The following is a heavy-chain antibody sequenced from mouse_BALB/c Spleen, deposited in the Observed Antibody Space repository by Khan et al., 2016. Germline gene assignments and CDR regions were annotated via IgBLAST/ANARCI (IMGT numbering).Heavy chain of an antibody. V-gene: IGHV6-6*02. CDR2: IRLKSHNSAT. Sequence: EVKLEESGAGLVQPGGSMKLSCVASGFTFSNYWMNWVRQSPEKGLEWVAEIRLKSHNSATHYAESVKGRFTISRAASKRHFYLQMNNLRAEDTGMYYWPDSLFAYWGQGTLVTVSA. CDR3: PDSLFAY. J-gene: IGHJ3*01. CDR1: GFTFSNYW.